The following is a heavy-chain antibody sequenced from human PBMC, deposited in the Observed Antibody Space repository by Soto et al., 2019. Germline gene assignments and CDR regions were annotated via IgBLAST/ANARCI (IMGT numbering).Heavy chain of an antibody. V-gene: IGHV1-18*01. CDR1: GYTFNNYG. D-gene: IGHD2-15*01. CDR3: ARCYCSVGSCYTCWHFDL. J-gene: IGHJ2*01. Sequence: QVQLVQSGAEVKKPGASVKVSCKASGYTFNNYGISWVRQAPGQGLEWMGWIGPYNGNTDHAQNFQGRVTMTTDTSTITAYMGLMIVRSDDRALYYCARCYCSVGSCYTCWHFDLWGRGTLGSVSS. CDR2: IGPYNGNT.